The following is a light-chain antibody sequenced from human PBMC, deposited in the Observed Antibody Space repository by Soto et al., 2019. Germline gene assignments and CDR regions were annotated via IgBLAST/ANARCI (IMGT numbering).Light chain of an antibody. J-gene: IGKJ1*01. CDR3: QQYNSYSWT. V-gene: IGKV1-5*01. CDR1: QSISSW. CDR2: DAS. Sequence: DIQMTQSPFTLSASVGDRVTITCRASQSISSWLAWYQQKPGKAPKLLIYDASSLESGVPSRFSGSGSGTEFTLTISSRQPDDFATYYCQQYNSYSWTFGQGTKVEIK.